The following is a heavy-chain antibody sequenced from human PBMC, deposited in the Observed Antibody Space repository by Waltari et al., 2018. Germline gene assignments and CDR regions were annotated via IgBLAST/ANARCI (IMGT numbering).Heavy chain of an antibody. CDR1: GFSFNDFW. Sequence: EVQVVQSGAELRKPGESLKISCKASGFSFNDFWVAWVRQKPGAGLEWMGGFYPGDSLASYHPSLQGQVPIPRDNPPNIAYPRASSLKASGTAMFYGAGGGGGISGPNVWGQGTMVTVSS. D-gene: IGHD3-10*01. J-gene: IGHJ3*01. V-gene: IGHV5-51*01. CDR2: FYPGDSLA. CDR3: AGGGGGISGPNV.